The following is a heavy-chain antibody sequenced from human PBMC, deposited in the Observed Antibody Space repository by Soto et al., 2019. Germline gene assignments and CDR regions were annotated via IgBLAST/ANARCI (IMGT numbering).Heavy chain of an antibody. CDR2: IWYDASHK. V-gene: IGHV3-33*01. J-gene: IGHJ4*02. D-gene: IGHD3-16*01. CDR3: TMDKTFGGTIGSAFDS. Sequence: QVQVVESGGGVVQPGTSLRLSCAASGFTFNNYGMHWVRQAPGKGLEWVAVIWYDASHKYYADSVKGRFTISRDNSKNTLYLQMSSLRGEDTAVYYCTMDKTFGGTIGSAFDSWGQGTLVTVSS. CDR1: GFTFNNYG.